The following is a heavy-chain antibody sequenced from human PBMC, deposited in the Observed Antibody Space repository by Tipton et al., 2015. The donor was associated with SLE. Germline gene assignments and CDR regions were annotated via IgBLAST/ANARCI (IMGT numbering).Heavy chain of an antibody. CDR2: ISYDESNK. J-gene: IGHJ4*02. D-gene: IGHD1-26*01. CDR3: ARDVVGTTEGLDY. V-gene: IGHV3-30*04. Sequence: SLRLSCAASGFTFSSYPMHWVRQAPGKGLEWVAVISYDESNKYYADSVKGRFTTTRDNSKNTLYLQMNSLRPEDTAVYYCARDVVGTTEGLDYWGQGTLVTVSS. CDR1: GFTFSSYP.